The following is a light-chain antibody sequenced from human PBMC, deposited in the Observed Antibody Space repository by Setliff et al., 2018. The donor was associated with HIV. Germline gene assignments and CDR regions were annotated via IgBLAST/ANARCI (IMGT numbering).Light chain of an antibody. CDR2: ANF. CDR3: AAWDDSLNGYV. Sequence: QSALTQPPSASGTPGQRVTISCSGSFSSLGRNTVNWYQQLPGTAPKLLIFANFQRPSGVPDRFSGSKSGTSASLVISGLQSEDESEYYGAAWDDSLNGYVFGTGTKVTVL. J-gene: IGLJ1*01. V-gene: IGLV1-44*01. CDR1: FSSLGRNT.